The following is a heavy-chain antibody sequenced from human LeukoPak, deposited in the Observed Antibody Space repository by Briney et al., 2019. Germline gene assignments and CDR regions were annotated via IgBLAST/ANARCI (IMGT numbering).Heavy chain of an antibody. CDR1: GYTFTSYY. D-gene: IGHD6-19*01. CDR2: INPSGGST. V-gene: IGHV1-46*01. J-gene: IGHJ4*02. CDR3: RIAVAGTINDY. Sequence: GASVKVSCKASGYTFTSYYMHWVRQAPGQGLEWMGIINPSGGSTSYAQKFQGRVTMTRDTSTSTVYMELSSLRSEDTAVYYCRIAVAGTINDYWGQGTLVTVSS.